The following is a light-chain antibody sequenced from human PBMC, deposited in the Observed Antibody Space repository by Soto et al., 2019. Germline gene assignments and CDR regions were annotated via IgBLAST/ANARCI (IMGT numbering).Light chain of an antibody. CDR3: LQHHSYPWM. J-gene: IGKJ1*01. CDR1: QGINNY. V-gene: IGKV1-17*03. CDR2: AAT. Sequence: DIQMTQSPSAMSASVGDRITITCRASQGINNYLAWFQQKPGKVPRRLIYAATTLESGVPFRFSGSGYGTDFTLTISSLQPEDFATYYCLQHHSYPWMFGQGTKVEIK.